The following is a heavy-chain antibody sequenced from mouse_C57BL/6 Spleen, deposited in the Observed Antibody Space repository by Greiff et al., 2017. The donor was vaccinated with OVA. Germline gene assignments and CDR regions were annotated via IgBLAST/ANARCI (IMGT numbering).Heavy chain of an antibody. CDR3: ARPIYYYGSSPTIAMDY. CDR2: ISSGSSTI. Sequence: EVQRVESGGGLVKPGGSLKLSCAASGFTFSDYGMHWVRQAPEKGLEWVAYISSGSSTIYYADTVKGRFTISRDNAKNTLFLQMTSLRSEDTAMYYCARPIYYYGSSPTIAMDYWGQGTSVTVSS. D-gene: IGHD1-1*01. J-gene: IGHJ4*01. CDR1: GFTFSDYG. V-gene: IGHV5-17*01.